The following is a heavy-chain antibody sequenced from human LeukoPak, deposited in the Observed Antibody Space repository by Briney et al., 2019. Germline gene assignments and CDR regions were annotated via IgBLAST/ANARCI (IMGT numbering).Heavy chain of an antibody. CDR2: IYSGGST. Sequence: PGGSLRLSCAASGFTVSSNYMSWVRQAPGKGLEWVSVIYSGGSTYYADSAKGRFTISRDNSKNTLYLQMNSLRAEDTAVYYCARVHFPSRYDSSGFDYWGQGTLVTVSS. J-gene: IGHJ4*02. D-gene: IGHD3-22*01. CDR3: ARVHFPSRYDSSGFDY. V-gene: IGHV3-66*01. CDR1: GFTVSSNY.